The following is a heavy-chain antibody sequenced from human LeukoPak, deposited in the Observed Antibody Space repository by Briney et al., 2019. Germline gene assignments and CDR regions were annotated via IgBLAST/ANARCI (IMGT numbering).Heavy chain of an antibody. CDR1: AYSFTGYY. D-gene: IGHD3-22*01. J-gene: IGHJ4*02. V-gene: IGHV1-2*02. CDR2: IDPNTGGT. Sequence: GASVKVSCKASAYSFTGYYLHWVRQAPGQGLEWMGWIDPNTGGTNYAHKSQGRVTMTRDSSINAAYMELSSLISEDSAVYYCARIPQETTVVTRRIDYWGQGTLVTVSS. CDR3: ARIPQETTVVTRRIDY.